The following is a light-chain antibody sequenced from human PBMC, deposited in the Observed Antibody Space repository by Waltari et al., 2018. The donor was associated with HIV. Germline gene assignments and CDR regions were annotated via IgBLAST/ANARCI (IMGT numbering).Light chain of an antibody. CDR2: WAS. J-gene: IGKJ4*01. CDR1: QSVLSSSDNNHD. V-gene: IGKV4-1*01. Sequence: IVMTTSPDSLAVSLGERATINCKSRQSVLSSSDNNHDLVWYQQKPGQPPKLLISWASTRESGVADRFSGSGSGTDFTLTISSLQAEDVAVYYCQQCYATPLTFGGGTKVEIK. CDR3: QQCYATPLT.